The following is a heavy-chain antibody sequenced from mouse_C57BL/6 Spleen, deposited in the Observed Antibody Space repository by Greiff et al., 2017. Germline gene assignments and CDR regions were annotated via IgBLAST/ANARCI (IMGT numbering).Heavy chain of an antibody. CDR3: ARKRNYEAMYY. V-gene: IGHV3-6*01. CDR1: GYSITSGYY. D-gene: IGHD1-1*01. Sequence: EVQLVESGPGLVKPSQSLSLTCSVTGYSITSGYYWNWIRQFPGNKLEWMGYISYDGSNNYNPSLKNRISITRDTYKNQFFLKLNSMTTEETATYYCARKRNYEAMYYRGQGTSVTVSS. CDR2: ISYDGSN. J-gene: IGHJ4*01.